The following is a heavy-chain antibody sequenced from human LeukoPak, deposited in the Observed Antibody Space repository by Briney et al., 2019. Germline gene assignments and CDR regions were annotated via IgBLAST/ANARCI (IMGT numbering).Heavy chain of an antibody. CDR3: ARVRVEGATYYYGMDV. J-gene: IGHJ6*02. Sequence: GGSLRLSCAASGFTVSSNYMSWVRQAPGKGLEWVSVIYSGGSTYYADSVKGRFTISRDNSKNTLYLQMNSLRAEDTAVYYCARVRVEGATYYYGMDVWGQGTTVTVSS. CDR1: GFTVSSNY. D-gene: IGHD1-26*01. V-gene: IGHV3-53*01. CDR2: IYSGGST.